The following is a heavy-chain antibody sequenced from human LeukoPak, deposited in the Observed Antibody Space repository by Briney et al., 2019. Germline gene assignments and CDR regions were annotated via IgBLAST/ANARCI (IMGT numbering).Heavy chain of an antibody. CDR3: AKIATGYGSGSYYPGYVDY. CDR2: IYSGGST. CDR1: GFTVSSNY. V-gene: IGHV3-53*01. D-gene: IGHD3-10*01. J-gene: IGHJ4*02. Sequence: GGSLRLSCAASGFTVSSNYMSWVRQAPGKGLEWVSIIYSGGSTFYADSVKGRFTISRDNSKNTLYLQMNSLRAEDTAVYYCAKIATGYGSGSYYPGYVDYWGLGTLVTVSS.